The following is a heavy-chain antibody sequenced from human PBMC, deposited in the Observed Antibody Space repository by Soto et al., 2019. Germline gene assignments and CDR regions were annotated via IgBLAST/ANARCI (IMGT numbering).Heavy chain of an antibody. CDR1: GFTFSSYW. CDR2: INTDGSTT. J-gene: IGHJ4*02. Sequence: EVPLVESGGGLVQPGGSLRLSCAASGFTFSSYWMHWVRQAPGKGLVWVSRINTDGSTTSYADSVKGRFTISRDNAKNTLFLQTNSLRAEDTAVYYCARVRHGDCYFDYWGQGTLVTVSS. V-gene: IGHV3-74*01. CDR3: ARVRHGDCYFDY. D-gene: IGHD4-17*01.